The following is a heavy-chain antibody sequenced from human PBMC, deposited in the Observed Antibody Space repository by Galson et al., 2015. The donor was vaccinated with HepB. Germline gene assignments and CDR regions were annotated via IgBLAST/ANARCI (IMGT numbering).Heavy chain of an antibody. J-gene: IGHJ4*02. CDR1: GFSLSTSGVG. Sequence: PALVKPTQTLTLTCTFSGFSLSTSGVGVGWIRQPPGKALEWLALIYWDDDKRYSPSLKSRLTITKDTSKNQVVLTMTNMDPVDTATYYCAHSTVEMATTLNYFDYWGQGTLVTVSS. CDR3: AHSTVEMATTLNYFDY. V-gene: IGHV2-5*02. D-gene: IGHD5-24*01. CDR2: IYWDDDK.